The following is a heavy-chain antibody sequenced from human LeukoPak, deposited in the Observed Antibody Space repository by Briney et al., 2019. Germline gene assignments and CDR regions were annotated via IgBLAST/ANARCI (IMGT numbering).Heavy chain of an antibody. Sequence: GGSLRLSCSASGFSFSSYSMHWVRQPPGKGLEYVSSISPKGDTTHYADSVRGRFTISRDNSKNTLYLQMTSLRAEDTAVYYCVKNPSNLWSYFDYWGQGTLVTVSS. J-gene: IGHJ4*02. CDR3: VKNPSNLWSYFDY. V-gene: IGHV3-64D*06. CDR2: ISPKGDTT. D-gene: IGHD3-10*01. CDR1: GFSFSSYS.